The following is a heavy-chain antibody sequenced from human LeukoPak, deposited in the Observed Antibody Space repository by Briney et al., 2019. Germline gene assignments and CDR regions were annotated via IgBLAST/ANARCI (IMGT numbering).Heavy chain of an antibody. CDR1: GFTFSNYA. D-gene: IGHD6-13*01. Sequence: PGGSLRLSCAASGFTFSNYAMSWVRQAPRKGLEWVSAISGLGGSTYYADSVKGRFAISRDNSKSTLWLQMNSLRADDTAIYYCARDVEDRISAAGTFDYWGQGSLVTVSS. J-gene: IGHJ4*02. V-gene: IGHV3-23*01. CDR2: ISGLGGST. CDR3: ARDVEDRISAAGTFDY.